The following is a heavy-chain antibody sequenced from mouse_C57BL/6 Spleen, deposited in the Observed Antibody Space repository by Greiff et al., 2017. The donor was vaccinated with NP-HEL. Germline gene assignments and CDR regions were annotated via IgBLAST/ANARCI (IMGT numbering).Heavy chain of an antibody. CDR1: GYTFTSYW. CDR3: ARSGDSSGYYAMDY. D-gene: IGHD3-2*02. J-gene: IGHJ4*01. CDR2: IYPSDSET. Sequence: QVQLQQPGAELVRPGSSVKLSCKASGYTFTSYWMDWVKQRPGQGLEWIGNIYPSDSETHYNQKFKDKATLTVDKSSSTAYMQLSSLTSEDSAVYYCARSGDSSGYYAMDYWGQGTSVTVSS. V-gene: IGHV1-61*01.